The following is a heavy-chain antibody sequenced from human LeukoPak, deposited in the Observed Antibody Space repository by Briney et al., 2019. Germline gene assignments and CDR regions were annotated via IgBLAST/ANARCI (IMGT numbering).Heavy chain of an antibody. CDR3: ARVSGYCSSTSCYINWFDP. D-gene: IGHD2-2*03. CDR2: INPNSGGT. Sequence: ASVKVSCKASGYTFTGYYMHWVRQAPGQGLEWMGWINPNSGGTNYAQKFQGRVTMTRDTSISTAYMELSRLRSDDTAVYYCARVSGYCSSTSCYINWFDPWGQGTLVTVPS. V-gene: IGHV1-2*02. J-gene: IGHJ5*02. CDR1: GYTFTGYY.